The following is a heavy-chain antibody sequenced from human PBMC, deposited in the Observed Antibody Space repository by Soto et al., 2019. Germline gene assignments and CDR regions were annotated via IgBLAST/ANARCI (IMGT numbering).Heavy chain of an antibody. CDR3: ARARKYYDFWSGYSKYYYYYGMDV. CDR1: GYTFTSYA. CDR2: INAGNGNT. Sequence: ASVKISCKASGYTFTSYALHWVRQAPGQRLEWMGWINAGNGNTKYSRKFRDRLTITTDTSASTAYMELRSLRSDDTAVYYCARARKYYDFWSGYSKYYYYYGMDVWGQGTTVTVSS. V-gene: IGHV1-3*01. D-gene: IGHD3-3*01. J-gene: IGHJ6*02.